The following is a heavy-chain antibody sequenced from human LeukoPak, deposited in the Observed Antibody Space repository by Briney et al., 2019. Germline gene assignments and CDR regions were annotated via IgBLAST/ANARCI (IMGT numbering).Heavy chain of an antibody. Sequence: PSETLSLTCTVSGGSISSSSYYWGWIRQPPGKGLEWIGSIYYSGSTYYNPSLESRVTISVDTSKNQFSLKLNSVTAADTAVYYCAKTGDDIVKEFDYWGQGTLVTVSS. V-gene: IGHV4-39*01. J-gene: IGHJ4*02. CDR3: AKTGDDIVKEFDY. CDR1: GGSISSSSYY. D-gene: IGHD7-27*01. CDR2: IYYSGST.